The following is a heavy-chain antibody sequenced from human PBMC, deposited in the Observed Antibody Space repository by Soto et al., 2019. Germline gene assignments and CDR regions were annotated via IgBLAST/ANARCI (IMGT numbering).Heavy chain of an antibody. CDR3: AREGYYYDSSGYYYAY. D-gene: IGHD3-22*01. CDR1: GGTFSSYA. J-gene: IGHJ4*02. V-gene: IGHV1-69*13. CDR2: IIPIFGTA. Sequence: SVKVSCKASGGTFSSYAISWVRQAPGQGLEWMGGIIPIFGTANYAQKFQGRVTITADESTSTAYMELSSLRSEDTAVYYCAREGYYYDSSGYYYAYWGQGTLVTVSS.